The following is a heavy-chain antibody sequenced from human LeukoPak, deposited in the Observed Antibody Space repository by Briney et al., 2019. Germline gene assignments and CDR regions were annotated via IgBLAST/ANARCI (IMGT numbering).Heavy chain of an antibody. CDR3: AHKNWDFVAGWFDP. V-gene: IGHV2-5*01. CDR1: GFSLSTTGVG. Sequence: SGPTLVNPTQTLTLTCTFSGFSLSTTGVGGGWTRQPPVNALEWVALIYWSDDKPYSPPMKNRLTITKDTSKNQVVLTMTNMDPVDTATYYRAHKNWDFVAGWFDPWGQGTLVTVSS. J-gene: IGHJ5*02. D-gene: IGHD6-19*01. CDR2: IYWSDDK.